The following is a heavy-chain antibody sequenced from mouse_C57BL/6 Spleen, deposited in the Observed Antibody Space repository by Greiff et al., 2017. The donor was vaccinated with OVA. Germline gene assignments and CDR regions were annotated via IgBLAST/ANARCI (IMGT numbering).Heavy chain of an antibody. CDR2: INPGSGGT. D-gene: IGHD2-12*01. CDR3: ARKAPTIPFAY. Sequence: QVQLQQSGAELVRPGTSVKVSCKASGYAFTNYLIEWVKQRPGQGLEWIGVINPGSGGTNYNEKFKGKATLTADKSSSTAYMQLSSLTSEDSAVYFCARKAPTIPFAYWGQGTLVTVSA. CDR1: GYAFTNYL. J-gene: IGHJ3*01. V-gene: IGHV1-54*01.